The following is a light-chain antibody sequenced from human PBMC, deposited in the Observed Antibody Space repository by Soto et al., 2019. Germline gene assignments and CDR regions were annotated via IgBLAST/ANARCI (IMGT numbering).Light chain of an antibody. Sequence: DIQMTQSPSTLSGSVGDRVTITCRASQTISSWLAWYQQNPGKAPKLLIYKASTLKSGVPSRFSGSGSGTEFTITISCLQPDDFATYYCQHYNSYSEAFGQGTKVELK. J-gene: IGKJ1*01. V-gene: IGKV1-5*03. CDR2: KAS. CDR3: QHYNSYSEA. CDR1: QTISSW.